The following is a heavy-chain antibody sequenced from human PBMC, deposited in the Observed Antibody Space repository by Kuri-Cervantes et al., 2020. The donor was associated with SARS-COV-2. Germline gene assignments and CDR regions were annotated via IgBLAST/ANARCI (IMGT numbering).Heavy chain of an antibody. J-gene: IGHJ6*03. D-gene: IGHD3-9*01. Sequence: GGSLRLSCAASEFTFSSYGMHWVRQAPGKGLEWVAVIWSDGTNKYYADSAKGRFTISRDNSKNTLYLQMNSLRAEDTAVYFCARALYGGRLDYSPTSGYYYECMDVWGQGTMVTVSS. CDR2: IWSDGTNK. CDR1: EFTFSSYG. V-gene: IGHV3-33*01. CDR3: ARALYGGRLDYSPTSGYYYECMDV.